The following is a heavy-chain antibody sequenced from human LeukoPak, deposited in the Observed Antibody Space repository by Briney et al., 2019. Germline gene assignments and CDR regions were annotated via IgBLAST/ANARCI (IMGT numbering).Heavy chain of an antibody. J-gene: IGHJ3*02. CDR2: IYYSGST. CDR3: ATGSETTVNAFDI. Sequence: SETLSLTCTVSGGSISSYYWIWIRQPPGKGLEWIGYIYYSGSTNYNPSLKSRVTISVDTSKNQFSLKLSSVTAADTAVYYCATGSETTVNAFDIWGQGTMVTVSS. D-gene: IGHD4-11*01. V-gene: IGHV4-59*01. CDR1: GGSISSYY.